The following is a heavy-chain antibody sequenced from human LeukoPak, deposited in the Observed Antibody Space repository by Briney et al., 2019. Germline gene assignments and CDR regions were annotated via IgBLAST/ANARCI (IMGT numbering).Heavy chain of an antibody. V-gene: IGHV3-23*01. Sequence: GGSLRLSCAASGFTFSSYAMGWVRQAPGKGLEWVSTISDSGRNTYYADSVKGRFTISRDNSKNTLYLQMNSLRAEDTAVYYCARDRRDTALDYWGQGTLVTVSS. J-gene: IGHJ4*02. CDR2: ISDSGRNT. CDR1: GFTFSSYA. CDR3: ARDRRDTALDY. D-gene: IGHD5-18*01.